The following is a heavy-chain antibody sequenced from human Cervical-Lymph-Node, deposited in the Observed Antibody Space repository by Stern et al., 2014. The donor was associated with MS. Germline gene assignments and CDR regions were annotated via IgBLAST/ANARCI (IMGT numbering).Heavy chain of an antibody. D-gene: IGHD3-10*01. CDR3: AKDSLADLGSGSYYDAGMDV. Sequence: EEQLVESGGGFAQPGGSVRLSCAASEFTFSRYAMSWVRQAPGKGLEWVSVISGRGDTTYYADSVRGRFTISRDNSKNTLYLQMDSLRAEDTAIYHCAKDSLADLGSGSYYDAGMDVWGQGTTVTVSS. CDR2: ISGRGDTT. V-gene: IGHV3-23*04. J-gene: IGHJ6*02. CDR1: EFTFSRYA.